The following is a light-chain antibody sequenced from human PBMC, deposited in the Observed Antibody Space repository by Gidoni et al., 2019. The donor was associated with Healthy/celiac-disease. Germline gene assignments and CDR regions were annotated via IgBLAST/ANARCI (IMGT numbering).Light chain of an antibody. V-gene: IGKV3-20*01. CDR2: GAS. CDR3: QQYGDSPPWT. J-gene: IGKJ1*01. Sequence: MVLTPSRGALSLSAGERATLSCRASQSVSSNYLAWFHQNPGQAPRLLIHGASSRATGIPDRFSGSGSVTDFTLTISRLEPEDFAVYYCQQYGDSPPWTFGQGTKVEI. CDR1: QSVSSNY.